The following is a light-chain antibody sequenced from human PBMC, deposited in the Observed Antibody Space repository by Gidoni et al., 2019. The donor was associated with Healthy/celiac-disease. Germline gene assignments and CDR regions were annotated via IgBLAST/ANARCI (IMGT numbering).Light chain of an antibody. J-gene: IGLJ2*01. Sequence: QSVLTPPPSVSGAPAQRVTISCTGSSSNIGAGYDVHWYQQLPGTAPKLLIYGNSNRPSVVPDRFSGSKSGTSASLAITGLQADDEADYYCQSYDSSLSGSVFGGGTKLTVL. CDR2: GNS. CDR1: SSNIGAGYD. V-gene: IGLV1-40*01. CDR3: QSYDSSLSGSV.